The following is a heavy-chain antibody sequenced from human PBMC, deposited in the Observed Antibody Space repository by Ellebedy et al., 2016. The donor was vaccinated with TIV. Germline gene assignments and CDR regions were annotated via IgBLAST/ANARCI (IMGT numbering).Heavy chain of an antibody. V-gene: IGHV1-46*01. D-gene: IGHD3-10*01. CDR2: INPRNGGT. CDR1: GYNFISYY. J-gene: IGHJ4*02. CDR3: ATYGSGTRADFDY. Sequence: ASVKVSCXASGYNFISYYIHWMRQAPGQGPEWLGVINPRNGGTTYAQRVQGRVTVTRDTSTSTVYMELTSLIADDTAVYYCATYGSGTRADFDYWGQGTLVAVSS.